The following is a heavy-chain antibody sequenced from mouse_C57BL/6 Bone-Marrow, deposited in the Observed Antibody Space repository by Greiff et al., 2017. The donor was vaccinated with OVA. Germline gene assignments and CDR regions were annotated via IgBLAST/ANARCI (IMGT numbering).Heavy chain of an antibody. J-gene: IGHJ4*01. CDR3: KRGYSNYYAMDY. V-gene: IGHV1-15*01. D-gene: IGHD2-5*01. Sequence: QVQLQQSGAELVRPGASVTLSCKASGYTFTDYEMHWVKQTPVHGLEWIGAIDPETGGTAYNQKFKGKAILTAAKSSSTAYMELRSLTSEDSAVYYCKRGYSNYYAMDYWGQGTSVTVSS. CDR2: IDPETGGT. CDR1: GYTFTDYE.